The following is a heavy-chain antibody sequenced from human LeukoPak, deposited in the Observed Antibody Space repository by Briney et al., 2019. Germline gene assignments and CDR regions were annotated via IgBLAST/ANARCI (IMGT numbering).Heavy chain of an antibody. CDR1: GGSISSSSYY. V-gene: IGHV4-61*05. CDR2: IYYSGST. J-gene: IGHJ6*03. CDR3: ARSIPGGYYYMDV. Sequence: SETLSLTCTVSGGSISSSSYYWGWIRQPPGKGLEWIGYIYYSGSTNYNPSLKSRVTISVDTSKNQFSLRLSSVTAADTAVYYCARSIPGGYYYMDVWGKGTTVTVSS. D-gene: IGHD1-14*01.